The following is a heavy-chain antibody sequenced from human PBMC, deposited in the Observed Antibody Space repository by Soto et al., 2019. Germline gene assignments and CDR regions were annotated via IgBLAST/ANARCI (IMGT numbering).Heavy chain of an antibody. CDR2: IYNDGTYS. J-gene: IGHJ4*01. CDR3: TRGPRPNSTGTGAY. Sequence: GGSVRLSCAASGFIFKMYWMHWVRQSPGKGLVWISRIYNDGTYSDYADSVRGRFTISRDNVNDTLYLQMNNLRAEDSGLYYCTRGPRPNSTGTGAYWGQGTQVTVSS. V-gene: IGHV3-74*01. CDR1: GFIFKMYW. D-gene: IGHD3-10*01.